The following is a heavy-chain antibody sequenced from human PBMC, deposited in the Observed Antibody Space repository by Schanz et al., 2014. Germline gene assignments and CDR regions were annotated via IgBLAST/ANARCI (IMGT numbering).Heavy chain of an antibody. CDR2: ITSGSAQ. V-gene: IGHV3-11*01. Sequence: QVPLVESGGGLVKPGGSLRLSCTASGFTFRDYQMTWIRQAPGKGQEWVSYITSGSAQFYADSVKGRFTISRDNAXNSLYLQMNSLRXXXXXXYYCAREKRRTEVVLDHWGQGTLVTVS. J-gene: IGHJ4*02. CDR3: AREKRRTEVVLDH. CDR1: GFTFRDYQ.